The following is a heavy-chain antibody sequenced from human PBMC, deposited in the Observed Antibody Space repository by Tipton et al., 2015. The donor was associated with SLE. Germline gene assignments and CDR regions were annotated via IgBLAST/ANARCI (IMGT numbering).Heavy chain of an antibody. J-gene: IGHJ4*02. CDR3: ARWGRGSGWYGY. Sequence: TLSLTCAVYGGSFSGYYWSWIRQPPGKGLEWMGEINHSGSTNYNPSLKSRVTISVDTSKNQFSLKLSSVTAADTAVYYCARWGRGSGWYGYWGQGTLVTVSS. CDR1: GGSFSGYY. CDR2: INHSGST. V-gene: IGHV4-34*01. D-gene: IGHD6-19*01.